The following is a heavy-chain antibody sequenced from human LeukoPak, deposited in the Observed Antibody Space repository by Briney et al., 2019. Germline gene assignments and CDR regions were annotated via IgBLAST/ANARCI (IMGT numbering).Heavy chain of an antibody. CDR1: GYRFTDFS. D-gene: IGHD6-25*01. J-gene: IGHJ4*02. Sequence: GASVKVSCKASGYRFTDFSIYRVRQAPGQGLEWMGWFNPNTGDAKYAEKFQGWITMTSDASIRTAYMEIRSLKSDDTAIYYCATGGPQTSGEKRGLDYWGQGTLVTVSS. CDR2: FNPNTGDA. CDR3: ATGGPQTSGEKRGLDY. V-gene: IGHV1-2*04.